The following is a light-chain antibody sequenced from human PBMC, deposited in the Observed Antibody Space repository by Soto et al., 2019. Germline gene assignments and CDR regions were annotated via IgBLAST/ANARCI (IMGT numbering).Light chain of an antibody. CDR1: EYIGYF. V-gene: IGKV1-5*01. Sequence: DIQMTQTPSTLSASVGDRVTITCRATEYIGYFLAWCQQAPGKAPQLLISDASKLQSGVPSRFSGSGAGTEFTLTITSLQADDFATYYCQHYKSFPYTFGPGTKLDI. J-gene: IGKJ2*01. CDR3: QHYKSFPYT. CDR2: DAS.